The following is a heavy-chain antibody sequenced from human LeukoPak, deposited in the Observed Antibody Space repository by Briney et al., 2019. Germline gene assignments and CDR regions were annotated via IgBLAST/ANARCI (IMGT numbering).Heavy chain of an antibody. J-gene: IGHJ4*02. CDR1: GGSFSGDY. V-gene: IGHV4-34*01. CDR3: ARHAYYDILTGYYGSSAPSYYFDS. Sequence: SETLSLTCAVYGGSFSGDYWSWIRQPPGKGLEWIGEINHSGSTNYNPSLESRATISVDTSKNQFSLKLSSVTAADTAVYYCARHAYYDILTGYYGSSAPSYYFDSWGRGTLVTVSS. CDR2: INHSGST. D-gene: IGHD3-9*01.